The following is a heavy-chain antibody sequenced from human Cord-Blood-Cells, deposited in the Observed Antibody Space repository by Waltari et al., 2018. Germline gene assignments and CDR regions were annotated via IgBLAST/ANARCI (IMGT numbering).Heavy chain of an antibody. CDR1: GGSLSSSSYY. CDR3: ARLYGDYGAFDI. Sequence: QLQLQESGPGLVKPSETLSLTCTVSGGSLSSSSYYWGWLRQPPGKGLEWMGSIYYSGSTYYNPSLKSRVTISVDTSKNQFSLKLSSVTAADTAVYYCARLYGDYGAFDIWGQGTMVTVSS. J-gene: IGHJ3*02. V-gene: IGHV4-39*07. CDR2: IYYSGST. D-gene: IGHD4-17*01.